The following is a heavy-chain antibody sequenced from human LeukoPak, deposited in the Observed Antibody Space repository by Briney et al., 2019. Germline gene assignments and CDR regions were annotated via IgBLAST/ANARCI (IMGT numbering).Heavy chain of an antibody. CDR3: ARDKGFNGEMDS. CDR1: GGSINSYY. CDR2: IYYIGST. J-gene: IGHJ4*02. V-gene: IGHV4-59*01. Sequence: SETLSLTCTVSGGSINSYYWNWFRQHPGKGLEWIGYIYYIGSTNYNPSLKSRVTISLDTSKNQFSLKLRSMTAADTAVYYCARDKGFNGEMDSWGQGTLVTVSS. D-gene: IGHD2-8*01.